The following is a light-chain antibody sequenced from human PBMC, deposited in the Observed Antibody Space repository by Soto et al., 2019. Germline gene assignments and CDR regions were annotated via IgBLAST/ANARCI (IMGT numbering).Light chain of an antibody. CDR2: GAS. Sequence: EIVLTQSPGTLSLSPGERATLSCRASQRLTSNYLAWYQQKPGQAPRLLIYGASSRATGIPDRFSGSGSGTDFTLTISRLEPEDFAVYSCQQYSSSPGTFDQGTKVEIK. J-gene: IGKJ1*01. CDR1: QRLTSNY. V-gene: IGKV3-20*01. CDR3: QQYSSSPGT.